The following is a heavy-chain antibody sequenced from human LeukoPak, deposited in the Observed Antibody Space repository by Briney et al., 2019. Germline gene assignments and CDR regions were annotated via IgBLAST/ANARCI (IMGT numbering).Heavy chain of an antibody. CDR1: GGSISSGGYS. V-gene: IGHV4-30-2*01. D-gene: IGHD5-24*01. Sequence: SETLSLTCAVSGGSISSGGYSWSWIRQPPGKGLEWIGYIYHSGSTYYNPSLKSRVTISVDTSKNQFSLKLSSVTAADTAVYYCARGVELPYYFDYWGQGTLVTVSS. J-gene: IGHJ4*02. CDR2: IYHSGST. CDR3: ARGVELPYYFDY.